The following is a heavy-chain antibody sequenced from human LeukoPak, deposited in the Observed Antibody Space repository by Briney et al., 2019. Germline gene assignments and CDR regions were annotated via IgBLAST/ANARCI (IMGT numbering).Heavy chain of an antibody. CDR3: ARERAITMVRGVISGMDV. Sequence: ASVKVSCKASGYTFTGYYMHWVRQAPGQGLEWMGWINPNSGGTNYAQKFQGWVTMTRDTSISTAYMELSRLRSDDTAVYYCARERAITMVRGVISGMDVWGQGTTVTVSS. J-gene: IGHJ6*02. D-gene: IGHD3-10*01. CDR2: INPNSGGT. V-gene: IGHV1-2*04. CDR1: GYTFTGYY.